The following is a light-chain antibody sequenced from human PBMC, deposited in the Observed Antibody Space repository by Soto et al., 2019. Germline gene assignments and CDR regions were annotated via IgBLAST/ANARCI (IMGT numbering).Light chain of an antibody. Sequence: QSVLTQPASVSGSPGPSITISCTGTISDVSGYNFVSWYQQYPGKAPKLMIYDVSNRPSGVSNRFSGSKSGNTASLTISGLQAEDEADYYCSSYTSSNTYVFGAGTKVTVL. CDR1: ISDVSGYNF. CDR2: DVS. V-gene: IGLV2-14*03. J-gene: IGLJ1*01. CDR3: SSYTSSNTYV.